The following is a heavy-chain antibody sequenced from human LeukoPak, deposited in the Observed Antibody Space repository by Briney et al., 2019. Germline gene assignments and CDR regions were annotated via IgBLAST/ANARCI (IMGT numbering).Heavy chain of an antibody. CDR2: INAGRGNT. CDR3: ARSYYDILTGNPKNNWFDS. CDR1: GYIFSIYA. J-gene: IGHJ5*01. V-gene: IGHV1-3*01. Sequence: ASVNVSCTASGYIFSIYAIHWVRQAPGQRLEWMGWINAGRGNTKYSQKFQGRVTITRDTSATTAYMELSSLRSEDTAVYYCARSYYDILTGNPKNNWFDSWGQGTLVTVSS. D-gene: IGHD3-9*01.